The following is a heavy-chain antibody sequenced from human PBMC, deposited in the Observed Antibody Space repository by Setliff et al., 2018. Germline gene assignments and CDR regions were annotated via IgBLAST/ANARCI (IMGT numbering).Heavy chain of an antibody. V-gene: IGHV4-30-4*08. Sequence: TLSLTCTASGVSISSGDYYWSWMPQAPGKGLEFVGYSNYSGSNYYNPYLTSRVTITIDTSKNQFSLKVNSVTDADTAVYYCASDPLLYSDSSGLSGTFDIWGQGTMVTVSS. CDR3: ASDPLLYSDSSGLSGTFDI. D-gene: IGHD3-22*01. CDR2: SNYSGSN. J-gene: IGHJ3*02. CDR1: GVSISSGDYY.